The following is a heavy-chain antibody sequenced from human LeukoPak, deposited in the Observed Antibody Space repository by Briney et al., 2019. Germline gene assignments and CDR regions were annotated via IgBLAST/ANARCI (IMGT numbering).Heavy chain of an antibody. CDR3: ARGGGLDV. J-gene: IGHJ6*02. D-gene: IGHD3-16*01. CDR2: ISSSSSYI. Sequence: PGGSLRLSCAASGFNFSDYTMNWVRQAPGKGLEWVSSISSSSSYIYYADSMKGRFTIYGDNAKNSLYLQMSNLRAEDTAVYFCARGGGLDVWGQGATVTVSS. CDR1: GFNFSDYT. V-gene: IGHV3-21*04.